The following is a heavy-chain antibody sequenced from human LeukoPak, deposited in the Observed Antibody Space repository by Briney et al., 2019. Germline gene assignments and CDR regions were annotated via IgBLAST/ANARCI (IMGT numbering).Heavy chain of an antibody. V-gene: IGHV1-18*01. CDR1: GYTFTSYG. CDR2: ISAYNGNT. D-gene: IGHD5-24*01. CDR3: ARDGWLQLHAFDI. Sequence: ASVKVSCKASGYTFTSYGISWVRQAPGQGLEWMGWISAYNGNTNYAQKLQGRVTMTTDTSTSTAYMEVNSLRSEGTAVYYCARDGWLQLHAFDIWGQGTMVTVSS. J-gene: IGHJ3*02.